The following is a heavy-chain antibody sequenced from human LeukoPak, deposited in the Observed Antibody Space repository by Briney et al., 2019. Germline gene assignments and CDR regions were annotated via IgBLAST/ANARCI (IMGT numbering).Heavy chain of an antibody. CDR3: AKPQTIFGVVLD. V-gene: IGHV3-23*01. CDR1: GFTFSSYA. D-gene: IGHD3-3*01. J-gene: IGHJ4*02. Sequence: PGGSLRLSCAASGFTFSSYAMSWVRQAPGKGLEWVSAISGSGGSTYYADSVKGRLTISRDNSKNTLYLQMNSLRAEDTAVYYCAKPQTIFGVVLDWGQGTLVTVSS. CDR2: ISGSGGST.